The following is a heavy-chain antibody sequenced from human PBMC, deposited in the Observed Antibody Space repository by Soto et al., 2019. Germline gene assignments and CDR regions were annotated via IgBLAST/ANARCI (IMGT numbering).Heavy chain of an antibody. V-gene: IGHV3-30*18. Sequence: QVQLVESGGGVVQPGRSLRLSCAASGFTFSSYGMHWVRQAPGKGLEWVAVTSYDGSSKYYADSVKGRFTISRDNSKNTLYLQMNSLRAEDTAVYYCAKEGSDCDILTGSGYYGMGVWGQGTTVTVSS. CDR1: GFTFSSYG. D-gene: IGHD3-9*01. J-gene: IGHJ6*02. CDR3: AKEGSDCDILTGSGYYGMGV. CDR2: TSYDGSSK.